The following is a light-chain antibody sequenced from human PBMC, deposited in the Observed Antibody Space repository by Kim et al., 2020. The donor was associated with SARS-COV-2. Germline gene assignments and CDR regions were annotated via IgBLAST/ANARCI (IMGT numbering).Light chain of an antibody. CDR2: SAS. V-gene: IGKV1-39*01. Sequence: ASVGDRVTISCRASQNINNYLNWYHQKPGMAPRLLIYSASSLESGVPSRFSGRGSGTDFTLTISSLQPEDFGTYYCQQSYTTPRTFGQGTKVDFK. CDR1: QNINNY. CDR3: QQSYTTPRT. J-gene: IGKJ1*01.